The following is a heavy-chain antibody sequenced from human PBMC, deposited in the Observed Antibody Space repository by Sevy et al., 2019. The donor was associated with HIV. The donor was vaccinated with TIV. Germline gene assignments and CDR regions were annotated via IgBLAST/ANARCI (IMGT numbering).Heavy chain of an antibody. Sequence: GGSLRLSCAASGFNFSRYAMHWVRQGPGKGLEWVATVSSDGTTRSYVDSIKGRFSLSRDNSKNTLYLQMNNLTPEDTAVYYCAKEGYYYDSRSSDWFDPWGPGALVTVSS. CDR2: VSSDGTTR. J-gene: IGHJ5*02. V-gene: IGHV3-30*18. CDR3: AKEGYYYDSRSSDWFDP. CDR1: GFNFSRYA. D-gene: IGHD3-22*01.